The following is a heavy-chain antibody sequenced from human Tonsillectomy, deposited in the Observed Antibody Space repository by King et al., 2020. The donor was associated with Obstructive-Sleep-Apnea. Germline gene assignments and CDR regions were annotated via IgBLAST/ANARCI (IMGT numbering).Heavy chain of an antibody. V-gene: IGHV1-8*01. CDR2: MSPNSGNT. CDR1: GYTFTSYD. Sequence: QLVQSGAEVKKPGASVKVSCKASGYTFTSYDINWVRQATGQGLEWIGWMSPNSGNTGYAQKFQGSVTMTRNTSISTAYMELSSLRSEDSAVYYCARGRGYSYDFSSWGQGTLVTVSS. J-gene: IGHJ5*02. D-gene: IGHD5-18*01. CDR3: ARGRGYSYDFSS.